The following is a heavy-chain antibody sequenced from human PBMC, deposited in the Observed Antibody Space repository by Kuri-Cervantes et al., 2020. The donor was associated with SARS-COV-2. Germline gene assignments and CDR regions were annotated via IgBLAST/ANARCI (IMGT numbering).Heavy chain of an antibody. CDR1: GFTFSSYA. CDR2: ISGSDGST. Sequence: GESLKISCAASGFTFSSYAMSWVRQAPGKGLEWVSAISGSDGSTYYADSVKGRFTISRDNSKNTLYLQMNSLRAEDTAVYYCARHSGFVRIAARPGYMDVWGKGTTVTVSS. V-gene: IGHV3-23*01. J-gene: IGHJ6*03. D-gene: IGHD6-6*01. CDR3: ARHSGFVRIAARPGYMDV.